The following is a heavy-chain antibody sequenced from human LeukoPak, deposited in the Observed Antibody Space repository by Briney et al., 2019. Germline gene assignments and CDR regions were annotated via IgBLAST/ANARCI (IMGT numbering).Heavy chain of an antibody. J-gene: IGHJ5*02. CDR3: ARSEEKVEYSNPVGEFDP. V-gene: IGHV4-59*01. Sequence: KSSETLSLTCTVSGGSISSYYWSWIRQPPGKRLEWIGYIHHSGSTNYNPSLKSRVTISVDTSKNQFSLKLSSVTAADTAVYYCARSEEKVEYSNPVGEFDPWGQGTLVTVSS. CDR2: IHHSGST. CDR1: GGSISSYY. D-gene: IGHD6-6*01.